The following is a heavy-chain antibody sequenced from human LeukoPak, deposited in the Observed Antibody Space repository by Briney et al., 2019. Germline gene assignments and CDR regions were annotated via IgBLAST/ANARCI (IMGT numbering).Heavy chain of an antibody. D-gene: IGHD6-6*01. Sequence: PSETLSLTCTVPGGSISSGNYYWSWIRQPPGKGLEWIGYIYHSGSTYYNPSLKSRVTISVDRSKNQFSLKLSSVTAADTAVYYCASQAQYKPALYSSSPGAPLTWGQGTLVTVSS. CDR3: ASQAQYKPALYSSSPGAPLT. CDR1: GGSISSGNYY. V-gene: IGHV4-30-2*01. J-gene: IGHJ5*02. CDR2: IYHSGST.